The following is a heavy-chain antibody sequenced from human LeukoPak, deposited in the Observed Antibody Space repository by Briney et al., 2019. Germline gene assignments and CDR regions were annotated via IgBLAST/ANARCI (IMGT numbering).Heavy chain of an antibody. CDR3: ASGQGSGWYGFDY. CDR1: GFTFSSYG. J-gene: IGHJ4*02. Sequence: GGSLRLSCAASGFTFSSYGMHWVRQAPGKGLEWVAVISYDGSNKYYADSVKGRFTISRDNSKNTLYLQMNSLGPEDTAVYYCASGQGSGWYGFDYWGQGTLVTVSS. CDR2: ISYDGSNK. D-gene: IGHD6-19*01. V-gene: IGHV3-30*03.